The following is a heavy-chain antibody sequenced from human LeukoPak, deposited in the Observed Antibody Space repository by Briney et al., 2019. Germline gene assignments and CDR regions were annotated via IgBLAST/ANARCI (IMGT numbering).Heavy chain of an antibody. Sequence: SETLSLTCTVSGGSISSSSYYWGWIRQPPGKGLEWIGSIYYSGSTYYNPSLKSRVTISVDKSKNQFSLKLSSVTAADTAVYYCARHASAVFVVTFVFDYWGQGTLVTVSS. CDR3: ARHASAVFVVTFVFDY. D-gene: IGHD4-23*01. CDR2: IYYSGST. V-gene: IGHV4-39*01. J-gene: IGHJ4*02. CDR1: GGSISSSSYY.